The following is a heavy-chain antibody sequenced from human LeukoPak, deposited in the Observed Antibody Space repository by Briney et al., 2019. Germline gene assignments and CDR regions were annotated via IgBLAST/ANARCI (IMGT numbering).Heavy chain of an antibody. D-gene: IGHD2-2*01. CDR3: ASVLVVVPAAISYYYYGMDV. V-gene: IGHV3-48*03. Sequence: GGSLRLSCGASGFTFSSYEMNWVRQAPGKGLEWVSYISSSGSTIYYADSVKGRFTISRDNAKNSLYLQMNSLRAEDTAVYYCASVLVVVPAAISYYYYGMDVWGQGTTVTVSS. CDR2: ISSSGSTI. CDR1: GFTFSSYE. J-gene: IGHJ6*02.